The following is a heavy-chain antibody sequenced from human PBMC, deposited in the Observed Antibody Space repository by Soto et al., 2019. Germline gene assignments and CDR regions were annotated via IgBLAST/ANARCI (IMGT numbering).Heavy chain of an antibody. J-gene: IGHJ4*02. V-gene: IGHV4-59*11. CDR2: IYDSGST. CDR3: ARASEPPGYFDY. CDR1: GDSLKNHY. Sequence: SETLSLTCSVSGDSLKNHYWACIRHSPGKGLEWIVNIYDSGSTNYSPALKSRVTISVDTSKNQFSLKLSSVTAADTAVYYCARASEPPGYFDYWGQGTLVTVSS.